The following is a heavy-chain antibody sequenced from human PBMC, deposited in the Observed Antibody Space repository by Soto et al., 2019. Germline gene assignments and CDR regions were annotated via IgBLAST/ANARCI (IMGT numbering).Heavy chain of an antibody. D-gene: IGHD3-10*01. CDR1: GGTFSSYA. V-gene: IGHV1-69*12. CDR3: ARGGVRGGFGEFRPYYDGMDV. CDR2: IIPIFGTA. J-gene: IGHJ6*02. Sequence: QVQLVQSGAEVKKPGSSVKVSCKASGGTFSSYAISWVRQAPGQGLEWMGGIIPIFGTANYAQKFQGRVTITADESTSTAYMELSSLRSEDTAVYYCARGGVRGGFGEFRPYYDGMDVWGQGTTVTVSS.